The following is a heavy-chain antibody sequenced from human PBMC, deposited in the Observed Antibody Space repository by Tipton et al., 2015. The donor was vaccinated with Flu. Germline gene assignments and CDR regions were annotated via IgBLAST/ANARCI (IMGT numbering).Heavy chain of an antibody. J-gene: IGHJ4*02. V-gene: IGHV3-30*02. CDR1: GFTFSSYG. CDR2: IRYDGSNK. CDR3: ATVEVGATRY. D-gene: IGHD1-26*01. Sequence: SLRLSCAASGFTFSSYGMHWVRQAPGKGLEWVAFIRYDGSNKYYADSVKGRFTISRDNSKNTLYLQMNSLRAEDTAVYYWATVEVGATRYWGQGTLVTVSA.